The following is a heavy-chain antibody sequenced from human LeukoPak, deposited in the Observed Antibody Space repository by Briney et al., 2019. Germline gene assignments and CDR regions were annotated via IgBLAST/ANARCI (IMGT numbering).Heavy chain of an antibody. CDR3: ARAGYYDSSGYYRLTDAFDI. D-gene: IGHD3-22*01. V-gene: IGHV1-18*01. CDR2: ISAYNGNT. J-gene: IGHJ3*02. CDR1: GYTLPSYG. Sequence: ASVKVSCKASGYTLPSYGISWLRQAPGQGLEWMGCISAYNGNTNYAQKLQGRATMTTDTSTSTAYMELRSLRSDDTAVYYCARAGYYDSSGYYRLTDAFDIWGQGTMVTVSS.